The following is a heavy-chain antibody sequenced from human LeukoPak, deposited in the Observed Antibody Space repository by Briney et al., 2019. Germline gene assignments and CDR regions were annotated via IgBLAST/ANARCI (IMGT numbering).Heavy chain of an antibody. CDR3: AREVFGATMIDY. CDR2: INPNSGGT. V-gene: IGHV1-2*02. J-gene: IGHJ4*02. Sequence: ASVKVSCKASGYTFSVNYIHWVRQAPGQGLEWMGWINPNSGGTNYAQKFQGRVTMTRDTSISTAYMELSRLRSDDTAVYYCAREVFGATMIDYWGQGTLVTVSS. CDR1: GYTFSVNY. D-gene: IGHD1-26*01.